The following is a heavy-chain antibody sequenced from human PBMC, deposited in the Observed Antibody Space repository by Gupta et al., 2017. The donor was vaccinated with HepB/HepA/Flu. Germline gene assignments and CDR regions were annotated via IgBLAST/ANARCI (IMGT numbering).Heavy chain of an antibody. CDR1: GYAFDDYW. Sequence: EVQLVQSGAEVKKPGESLKISCKGSGYAFDDYWIAWLRQMPGKGLEWMGIIYPGDSDTTYSPSFQGHVTISADKSISTAYLQWSSLKASDTAIYYCARRPEPYCSGDSCYSGNWFGPWGQGTRVTVSS. D-gene: IGHD2-15*01. J-gene: IGHJ5*02. V-gene: IGHV5-51*01. CDR2: IYPGDSDT. CDR3: ARRPEPYCSGDSCYSGNWFGP.